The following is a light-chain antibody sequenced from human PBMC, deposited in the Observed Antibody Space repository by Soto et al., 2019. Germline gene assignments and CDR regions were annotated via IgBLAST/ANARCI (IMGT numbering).Light chain of an antibody. CDR3: QSYDRSLSYFGV. V-gene: IGLV1-40*01. CDR1: SSNIGAGFD. Sequence: QSVLPQPPSVSGAPGQRVTISCTGSSSNIGAGFDVHWYQQLPGTAPRLLIYGGSNRPSGVPDRFSGSKSGTAASLAITGLQAEDEADYYCQSYDRSLSYFGVFVGGTKLTVL. CDR2: GGS. J-gene: IGLJ3*02.